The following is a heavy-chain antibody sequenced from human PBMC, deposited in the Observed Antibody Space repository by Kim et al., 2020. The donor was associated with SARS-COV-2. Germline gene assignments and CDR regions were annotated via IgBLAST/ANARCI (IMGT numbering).Heavy chain of an antibody. V-gene: IGHV3-9*01. CDR2: ISWNSGSI. Sequence: GGSLRLSCAASGFTFDDYAMHWVRQAPGKGLEWVSVISWNSGSIGYADSVKGRFTISRDNAKNSLYLQMNSLRAEDTALYYCAKGYGSGSYYRNFDYWGQGTLVTVSS. CDR3: AKGYGSGSYYRNFDY. J-gene: IGHJ4*02. CDR1: GFTFDDYA. D-gene: IGHD3-10*01.